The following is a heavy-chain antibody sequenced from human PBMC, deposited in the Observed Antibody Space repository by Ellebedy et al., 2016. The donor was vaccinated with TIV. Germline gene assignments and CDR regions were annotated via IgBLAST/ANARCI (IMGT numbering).Heavy chain of an antibody. V-gene: IGHV1-46*04. CDR1: GYTFTSYY. D-gene: IGHD3-3*01. Sequence: AASVKVSCKASGYTFTSYYMHWVRQAPGQGLEWMGIINPSGGSTSYAQKLQGRVTMTRDTSTSTVYMELSSLRSEDTAGYYCARDRERTYYDFWSGYYKYYYYYGMDVWGQGTTVTVSS. CDR3: ARDRERTYYDFWSGYYKYYYYYGMDV. J-gene: IGHJ6*02. CDR2: INPSGGST.